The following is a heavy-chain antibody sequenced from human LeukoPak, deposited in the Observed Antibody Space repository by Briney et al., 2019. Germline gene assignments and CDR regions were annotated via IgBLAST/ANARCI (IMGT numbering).Heavy chain of an antibody. Sequence: PSQTLSLTCTVSGGSISSGSYYWSWIRQPAGKGLEWIGRIYTSGSTNYNPSLKSRVTISVDTSKNQFSLKLSSVTAADTAVYYCARDSSGWYGFDYWGQGTLVTVSS. CDR2: IYTSGST. CDR3: ARDSSGWYGFDY. J-gene: IGHJ4*02. D-gene: IGHD6-19*01. V-gene: IGHV4-61*02. CDR1: GGSISSGSYY.